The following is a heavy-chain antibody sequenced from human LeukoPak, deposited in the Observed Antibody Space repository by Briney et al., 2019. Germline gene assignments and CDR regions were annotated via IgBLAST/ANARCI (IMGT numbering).Heavy chain of an antibody. CDR1: GGSFSGYY. CDR3: ARLSDWGSDHWYFDL. J-gene: IGHJ2*01. CDR2: ITRTGRI. V-gene: IGHV4-34*01. D-gene: IGHD7-27*01. Sequence: SETLSLTCAVYGGSFSGYYWSWIRQPPEKGLDWIGEITRTGRINYNPALKGRVTMSLDTSKNQFSLELSSMTAADTAVYYCARLSDWGSDHWYFDLWGRGTLVTVSS.